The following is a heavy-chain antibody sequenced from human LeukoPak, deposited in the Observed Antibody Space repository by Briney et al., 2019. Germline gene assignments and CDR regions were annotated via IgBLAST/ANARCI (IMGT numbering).Heavy chain of an antibody. CDR2: IYYTGNT. CDR1: GGSISSYY. V-gene: IGHV4-59*01. CDR3: ARGYDFWSGGIN. J-gene: IGHJ4*02. Sequence: PSETLSLTCTVSGGSISSYYWSWIRQPPGKGLEWIGYIYYTGNTNYNPSLKSRVTISVDTSKNQFSLKLSSVTAADTAVYYCARGYDFWSGGINWGQGTLVTVSS. D-gene: IGHD3-3*01.